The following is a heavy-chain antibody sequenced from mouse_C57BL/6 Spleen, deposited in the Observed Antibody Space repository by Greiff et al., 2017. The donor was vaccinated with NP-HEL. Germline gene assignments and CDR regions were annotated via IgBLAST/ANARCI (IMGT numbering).Heavy chain of an antibody. CDR2: IYPGNGDT. V-gene: IGHV1-12*01. Sequence: QVQLKESGAELVRPGASVKMSCKASGYTFTSYNMHWVKQTPRQGLEWIGAIYPGNGDTSYNQKFKGKATLTVDKSSSTAYMQLSSLTSEDSAVYFCAKDRYYPYFDVWGTGTTVTVSS. CDR3: AKDRYYPYFDV. D-gene: IGHD1-1*01. CDR1: GYTFTSYN. J-gene: IGHJ1*03.